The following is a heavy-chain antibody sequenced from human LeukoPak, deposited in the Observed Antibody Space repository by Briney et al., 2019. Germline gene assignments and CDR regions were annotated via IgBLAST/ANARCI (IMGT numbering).Heavy chain of an antibody. V-gene: IGHV3-7*05. J-gene: IGHJ4*02. CDR2: INKDGSEK. D-gene: IGHD2-15*01. Sequence: GGSLSLSCAASGFTFSSYRMSWVRQAPGKGLEWVANINKDGSEKYYVDSVKVRFTISRDNAKNSVDLQMNSLRADDTAVYYCAVYCSGGSCFRNWGQGTLVTVSS. CDR1: GFTFSSYR. CDR3: AVYCSGGSCFRN.